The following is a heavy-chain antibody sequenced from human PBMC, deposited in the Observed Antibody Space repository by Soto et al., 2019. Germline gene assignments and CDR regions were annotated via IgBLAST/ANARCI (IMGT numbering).Heavy chain of an antibody. CDR2: INPNSGGT. CDR3: ARDNYSSSSYYFDY. V-gene: IGHV1-2*04. CDR1: GYTFTGYY. D-gene: IGHD6-6*01. Sequence: GASVKVSCKASGYTFTGYYMHWVRQAPGQGLEWMGWINPNSGGTSYAQKFQGWVTMTRDTSISTAYMELSRLRSDDTAVYYCARDNYSSSSYYFDYWGQGTLVTVSS. J-gene: IGHJ4*02.